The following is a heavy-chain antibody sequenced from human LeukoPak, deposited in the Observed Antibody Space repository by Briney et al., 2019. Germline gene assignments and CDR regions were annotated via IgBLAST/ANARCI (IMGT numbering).Heavy chain of an antibody. J-gene: IGHJ4*02. CDR2: IYYSGST. D-gene: IGHD4-17*01. Sequence: SETLSLTCTVSGGSISSYYWNWIRQPPGKGLEWIGYIYYSGSTNYNPSLKSRVTISVDTSKNQFSLKLSSVTAADTAVYYCARGYGDYGGYFDYWGQGTLVTVSS. CDR3: ARGYGDYGGYFDY. V-gene: IGHV4-59*01. CDR1: GGSISSYY.